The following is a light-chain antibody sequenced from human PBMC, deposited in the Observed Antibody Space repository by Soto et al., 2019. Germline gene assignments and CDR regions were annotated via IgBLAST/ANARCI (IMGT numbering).Light chain of an antibody. Sequence: QSALTQPRSVSGSPGQSVTISCTGTNSDVGGYNYVSWYQQHPGKAPKLMIYDVSKWPSGVPDRFSGSKSGNTASLTISGLQAEDEADYYCCSYAGSYTVVFGGGTKLTVL. J-gene: IGLJ2*01. CDR2: DVS. CDR1: NSDVGGYNY. V-gene: IGLV2-11*01. CDR3: CSYAGSYTVV.